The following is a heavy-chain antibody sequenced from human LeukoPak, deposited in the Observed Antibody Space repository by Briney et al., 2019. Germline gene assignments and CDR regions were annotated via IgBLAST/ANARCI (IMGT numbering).Heavy chain of an antibody. D-gene: IGHD2-2*01. CDR3: AKDRDIVVVPGGILQGLDY. V-gene: IGHV3-30*18. CDR2: ISYDGSNK. J-gene: IGHJ4*02. CDR1: GFTFSSYG. Sequence: PGRSLRLSCAASGFTFSSYGMHWVRQAPGKGLEWVAVISYDGSNKYYADSVKGRFTISRDNSKNTLYLQMNSLRAEDTSVYYCAKDRDIVVVPGGILQGLDYWGQGTLVTVSS.